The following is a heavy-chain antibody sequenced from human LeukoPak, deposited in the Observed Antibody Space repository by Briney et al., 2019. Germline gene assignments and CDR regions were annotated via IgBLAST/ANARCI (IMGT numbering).Heavy chain of an antibody. CDR1: GDSISSSSYY. CDR3: ARHRSGWLQSSFDY. J-gene: IGHJ4*02. D-gene: IGHD5-24*01. CDR2: IFHSGST. Sequence: PSETLSLTCTVSGDSISSSSYYWGWIRQPPGKGLEWIGSIFHSGSTYYNPSLKSRVTISVDTSKNQFSLKLSSVTAADTAVYYCARHRSGWLQSSFDYWGQGTLVTVSS. V-gene: IGHV4-39*01.